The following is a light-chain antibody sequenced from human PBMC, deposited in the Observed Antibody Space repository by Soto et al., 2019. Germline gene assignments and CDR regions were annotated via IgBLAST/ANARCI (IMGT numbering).Light chain of an antibody. Sequence: DIQMTQSPSSLSASVGDRVTITCRASQSISSYLNWYQQKPGKAPKVLISGASRLQSGVPLRFSGSGSGTDFTLTISSLQPEDFASYYCQQSHSTPLTFGGGTKVEIK. CDR1: QSISSY. J-gene: IGKJ4*01. CDR2: GAS. CDR3: QQSHSTPLT. V-gene: IGKV1-39*01.